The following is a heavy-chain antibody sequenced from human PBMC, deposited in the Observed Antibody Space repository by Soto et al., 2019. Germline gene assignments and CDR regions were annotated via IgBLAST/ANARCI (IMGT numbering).Heavy chain of an antibody. J-gene: IGHJ1*01. V-gene: IGHV3-30*18. CDR2: ISYDGSNK. CDR1: GFTFSSYG. Sequence: GGSLRLSCAASGFTFSSYGMHWVRQAPGKGLEWVAVISYDGSNKYYADSVKGRFTISRDNSKNTLYLQMNSLRAEDTAVYYCAKDEGELRYFDLLFRRPLYLSYWGQGTLVTVSS. D-gene: IGHD3-9*01. CDR3: AKDEGELRYFDLLFRRPLYLSY.